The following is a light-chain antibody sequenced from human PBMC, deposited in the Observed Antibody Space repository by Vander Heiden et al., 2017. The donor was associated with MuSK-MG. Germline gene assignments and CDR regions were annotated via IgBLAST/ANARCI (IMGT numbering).Light chain of an antibody. CDR2: NNL. V-gene: IGLV1-44*01. Sequence: QSVLPQPPSASGTPGQRVIISCSGSSSNIGRNNVNWYQHLPGRAPHLLIFNNLQRPSGVPDRFSASKSGTSASLAISGLQSEDETDYYGATWDDSLNGVVFGGGTKLTV. CDR3: ATWDDSLNGVV. CDR1: SSNIGRNN. J-gene: IGLJ2*01.